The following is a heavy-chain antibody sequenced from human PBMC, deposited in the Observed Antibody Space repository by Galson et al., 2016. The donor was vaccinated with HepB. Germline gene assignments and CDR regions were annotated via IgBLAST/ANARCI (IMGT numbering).Heavy chain of an antibody. CDR3: ARDPFGVVVPAAEGG. V-gene: IGHV4-34*01. D-gene: IGHD2-2*01. CDR2: MNHRGST. Sequence: ETLSLTCAVYGGSFSGYYWSWIRQSPGKGLGWIGEMNHRGSTNYNPSLKSRVTISGDTSKKQFSLKLSSVTAADTAVYYCARDPFGVVVPAAEGGWGQGTLVTVSS. CDR1: GGSFSGYY. J-gene: IGHJ4*02.